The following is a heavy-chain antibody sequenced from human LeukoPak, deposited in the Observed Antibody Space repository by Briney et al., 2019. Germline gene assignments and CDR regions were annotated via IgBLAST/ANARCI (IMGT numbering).Heavy chain of an antibody. CDR1: GGSITGYY. Sequence: KTSETLSLTCTVSGGSITGYYWSWIRQPAGKGLEWIGRIYTIGRLNYNPSLESRVTMSVDTSKNQFSLKLNSVTAADTAVYCCARDSSGSTSSLPGTNWFNPWGQGTLVTVSS. CDR2: IYTIGRL. J-gene: IGHJ5*02. V-gene: IGHV4-4*07. CDR3: ARDSSGSTSSLPGTNWFNP. D-gene: IGHD6-6*01.